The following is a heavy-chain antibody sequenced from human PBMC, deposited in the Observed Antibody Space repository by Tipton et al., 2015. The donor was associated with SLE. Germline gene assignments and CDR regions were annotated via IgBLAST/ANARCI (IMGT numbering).Heavy chain of an antibody. CDR2: IYNSAST. CDR3: ARVTMNRWSHFVF. CDR1: GDSISSSHYY. V-gene: IGHV4-30-4*01. Sequence: TLSLTCTVSGDSISSSHYYWSWIRQPPGKGLEWIGYIYNSASTYYHPSLKSRVSISVDTSKKKFSLKLNFMTAADTAVYYCARVTMNRWSHFVFWGQGTMIAVAS. D-gene: IGHD3-22*01. J-gene: IGHJ4*02.